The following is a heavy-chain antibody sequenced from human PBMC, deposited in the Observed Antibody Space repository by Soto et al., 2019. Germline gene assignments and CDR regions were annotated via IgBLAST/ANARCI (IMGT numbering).Heavy chain of an antibody. CDR3: AGVGYSSRLFDY. CDR1: GGSISSSNW. Sequence: PSETLSLTCAVSGGSISSSNWWSWERQPPGKGLEWIGEIDHSGGTNSNPSLKSRVTISVDKPKNQFSLTLSSVTAADTAVYYCAGVGYSSRLFDYWGQGTLVTVSS. CDR2: IDHSGGT. V-gene: IGHV4-4*02. J-gene: IGHJ4*02. D-gene: IGHD6-13*01.